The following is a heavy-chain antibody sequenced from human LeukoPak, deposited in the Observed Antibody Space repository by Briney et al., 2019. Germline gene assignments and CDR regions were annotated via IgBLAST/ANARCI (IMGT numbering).Heavy chain of an antibody. Sequence: GGSLRLSCAASGFTFSSYGMHWVRQAPGKGLEWVVNINQDGSEKHYVDSVEGRFTISRDNAKNSLYLQMNSLRAEDTAVYYCARRHSSGWPTIDYWGQGTLVTVSS. J-gene: IGHJ4*02. CDR2: INQDGSEK. CDR1: GFTFSSYG. CDR3: ARRHSSGWPTIDY. V-gene: IGHV3-7*01. D-gene: IGHD6-19*01.